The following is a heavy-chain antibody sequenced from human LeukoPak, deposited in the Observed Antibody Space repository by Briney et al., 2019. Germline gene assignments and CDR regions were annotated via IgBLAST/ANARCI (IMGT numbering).Heavy chain of an antibody. D-gene: IGHD3-16*01. CDR2: INNSGST. Sequence: ASETLSLTCVVYGGSFSGNYWSGIRQPPGKGREGVGEINNSGSTNYNPYLKRRVTISIDTSKNQLSLKLRSVTAADTAVYYCARGYNRGSYYNYWGQGTLVTVSS. CDR1: GGSFSGNY. J-gene: IGHJ4*02. V-gene: IGHV4-34*01. CDR3: ARGYNRGSYYNY.